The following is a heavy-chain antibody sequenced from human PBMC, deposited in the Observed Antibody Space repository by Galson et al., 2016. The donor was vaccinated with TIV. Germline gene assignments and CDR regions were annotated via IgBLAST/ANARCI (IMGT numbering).Heavy chain of an antibody. CDR1: GLTSNSYG. V-gene: IGHV3-33*01. J-gene: IGHJ5*02. CDR2: TWYDGSNE. D-gene: IGHD3-3*01. CDR3: ARDNSGLTDFEVAQGGLDP. Sequence: SLRLSCAASGLTSNSYGIHWFRQAPGKGLEWVAVTWYDGSNEYYAESVKGRFTISSDSAKNTMHLQMNSLRPEGTAVYYCARDNSGLTDFEVAQGGLDPWGQGTLVTVSS.